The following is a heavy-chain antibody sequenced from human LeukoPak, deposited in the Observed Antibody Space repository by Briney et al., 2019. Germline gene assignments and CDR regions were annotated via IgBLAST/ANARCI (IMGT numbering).Heavy chain of an antibody. CDR1: GYTFTSYY. J-gene: IGHJ6*02. D-gene: IGHD6-19*01. CDR3: ARVGDPLAVAGMGISSGGGMDV. Sequence: ASVKVSCKASGYTFTSYYMHWVRQAPGQGLEWMGIINPSGGSTSYAQKFQGRVTMTRDTSTSTVYMELSSLRSEDTAVYYCARVGDPLAVAGMGISSGGGMDVWGQGTTVTVSS. V-gene: IGHV1-46*01. CDR2: INPSGGST.